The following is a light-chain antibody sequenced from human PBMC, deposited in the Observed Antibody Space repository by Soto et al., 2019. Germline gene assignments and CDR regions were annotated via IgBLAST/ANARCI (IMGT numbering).Light chain of an antibody. CDR3: QQLKIYPLT. V-gene: IGKV1-13*02. Sequence: AIQLTQSPSSLSSSVGDRVTITCRASQGISSALAWYQQKPGKAPNLLISDASSLKSGVPSRFSGSGSGTDFTLTISILQPEDFATYYCQQLKIYPLTFGPGTKVDIK. CDR1: QGISSA. CDR2: DAS. J-gene: IGKJ3*01.